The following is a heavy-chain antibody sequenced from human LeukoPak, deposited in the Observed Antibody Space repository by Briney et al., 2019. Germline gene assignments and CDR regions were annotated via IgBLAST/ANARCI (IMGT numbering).Heavy chain of an antibody. J-gene: IGHJ5*02. V-gene: IGHV4-34*01. Sequence: SETLSLTCVVNGGSLSGYYWSWIRQPPGQGLEWIGEINHSGSTNYNPSLKSRVTISVDTSKNQFSLKLRSVTAADTAVYYCAKVDRNNWSAPGGQGPLVTFSS. CDR3: AKVDRNNWSAP. CDR1: GGSLSGYY. CDR2: INHSGST.